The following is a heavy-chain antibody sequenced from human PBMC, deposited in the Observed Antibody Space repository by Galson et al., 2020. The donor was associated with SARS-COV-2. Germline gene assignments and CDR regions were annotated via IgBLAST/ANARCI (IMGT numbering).Heavy chain of an antibody. CDR2: INEDGGQK. CDR3: AKDRSFHI. J-gene: IGHJ3*02. Sequence: GGSLRLSCKASGFAFTTYWMSWARQTAGKGLEWVANINEDGGQKYYVDSVKGRFTISRDNAKNSVYLEMRSLRAEDTAVYYCAKDRSFHIWGPGTMVTVSS. CDR1: GFAFTTYW. V-gene: IGHV3-7*04.